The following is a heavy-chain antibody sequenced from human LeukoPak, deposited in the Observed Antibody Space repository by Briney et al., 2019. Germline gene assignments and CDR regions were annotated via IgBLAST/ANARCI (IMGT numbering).Heavy chain of an antibody. J-gene: IGHJ5*02. CDR2: IIPILGIA. CDR1: GGTFSSYA. V-gene: IGHV1-69*04. D-gene: IGHD3-9*01. Sequence: ASVKVSCKASGGTFSSYAISWVRQAPGQGLEWMGRIIPILGIANCAQKFQGRVTITADKSTSTAYMELSSLRSEDTAVYYCATSGEGYDILTGNNWFDPWGQGTLVTVSS. CDR3: ATSGEGYDILTGNNWFDP.